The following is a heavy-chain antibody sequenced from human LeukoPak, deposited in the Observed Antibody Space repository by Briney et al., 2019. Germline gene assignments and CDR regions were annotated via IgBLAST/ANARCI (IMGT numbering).Heavy chain of an antibody. V-gene: IGHV4-34*01. CDR3: LTYYYDSSGYYAVDH. J-gene: IGHJ4*02. D-gene: IGHD3-22*01. Sequence: PSETLSLTCAVYGGSFSGYYWSWIRQPPGKGLEWIGEINHSGSTNYNPSLKSRVTISVDTSKNQFSLKLSSVTAADTAVYYCLTYYYDSSGYYAVDHWGQGTLVTVSS. CDR1: GGSFSGYY. CDR2: INHSGST.